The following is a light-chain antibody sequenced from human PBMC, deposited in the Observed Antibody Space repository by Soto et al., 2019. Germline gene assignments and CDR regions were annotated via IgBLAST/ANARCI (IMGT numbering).Light chain of an antibody. CDR1: QGISNY. CDR3: QKYDSAPWT. V-gene: IGKV1-27*01. CDR2: AAS. Sequence: DIQMTQSPSSLSASVRDRVTITCRASQGISNYLAWYQQKTGKVPKLLIYAASTLQSGVPSRFSGSGSGTDFTLTISSLQPEDVATYYCQKYDSAPWTCGQGTKVEIK. J-gene: IGKJ1*01.